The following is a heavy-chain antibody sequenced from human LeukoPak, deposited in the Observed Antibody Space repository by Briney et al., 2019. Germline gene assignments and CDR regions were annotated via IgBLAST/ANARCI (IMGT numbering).Heavy chain of an antibody. CDR3: AKSRGATVNDPLDY. Sequence: GGSLRLSCSASGFPFNNYAMSRLRQTPGKGLERVSPVGGSHSGTTGPPYSPEPVKGRFEISRDDSRNTLSLQMHNVRVEDTAVYYCAKSRGATVNDPLDYWGQGTLVTVSS. J-gene: IGHJ4*02. D-gene: IGHD6-25*01. V-gene: IGHV3-23*01. CDR2: VGGSHSGT. CDR1: GFPFNNYA.